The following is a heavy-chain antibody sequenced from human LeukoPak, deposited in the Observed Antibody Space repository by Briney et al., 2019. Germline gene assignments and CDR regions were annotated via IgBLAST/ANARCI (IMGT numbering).Heavy chain of an antibody. CDR1: GYSFTSYW. Sequence: GESLKISRKGSGYSFTSYWIGWVRQMPGKGLEWMGIIYPGDSDTRYSPSFQGQVTISADKSISTAYLQWSSLKASDTAMYYCARSGRPYYDFWSGYYGLDWFDPWGQGTLVTVSS. CDR3: ARSGRPYYDFWSGYYGLDWFDP. D-gene: IGHD3-3*01. J-gene: IGHJ5*02. V-gene: IGHV5-51*01. CDR2: IYPGDSDT.